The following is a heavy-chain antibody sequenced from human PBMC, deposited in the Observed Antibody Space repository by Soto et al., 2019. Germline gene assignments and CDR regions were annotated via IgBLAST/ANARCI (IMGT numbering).Heavy chain of an antibody. CDR2: IISLLGIA. CDR1: GGNFSSYS. D-gene: IGHD3-16*01. J-gene: IGHJ4*02. CDR3: ARGKNDFVCGSYPLDN. V-gene: IGHV1-69*02. Sequence: QVQLVQSGAEVKKPGSSVKVSCKASGGNFSSYSISWVRQAPGQGLEWMGRIISLLGIANYAQKFQGRVTITADKATSTAYMELSSLRSEDTAVYYCARGKNDFVCGSYPLDNWGQGTPITVSS.